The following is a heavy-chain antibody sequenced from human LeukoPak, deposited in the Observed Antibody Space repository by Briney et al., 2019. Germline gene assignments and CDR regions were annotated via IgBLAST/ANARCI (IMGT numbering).Heavy chain of an antibody. CDR3: ARGSPLMAGIYNFDY. D-gene: IGHD6-19*01. J-gene: IGHJ4*02. CDR1: GGSISSYY. CDR2: IYYSGST. Sequence: SETLSLTCTVSGGSISSYYWSWIRQPPGKGLEWIGYIYYSGSTNYNPSLKSPVTISVDTSKNQFSLKVRSVTAADTAVYYCARGSPLMAGIYNFDYWGQGRLVTVSS. V-gene: IGHV4-59*01.